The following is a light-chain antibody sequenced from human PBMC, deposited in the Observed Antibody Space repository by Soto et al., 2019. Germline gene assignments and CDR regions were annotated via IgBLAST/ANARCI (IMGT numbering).Light chain of an antibody. CDR2: KAS. Sequence: DIQMTQSPSTLSASVGDRVTITCRASQSISSWLAWYQQKPGKAPKLLIYKASTLESGVPSRFSGSGSGTEFTLTISCLQPDDFAAYYCQQSFTFGRGTKVDIK. CDR1: QSISSW. CDR3: QQSFT. J-gene: IGKJ3*01. V-gene: IGKV1-5*03.